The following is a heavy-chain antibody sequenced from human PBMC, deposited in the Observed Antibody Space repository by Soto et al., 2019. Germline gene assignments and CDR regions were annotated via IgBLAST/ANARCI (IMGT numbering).Heavy chain of an antibody. J-gene: IGHJ6*02. V-gene: IGHV3-11*01. CDR2: ISSSGSTI. D-gene: IGHD3-22*01. CDR3: ASSYYDSSVQRGYYGMDV. CDR1: GFTFSDYY. Sequence: GGSLRLSCAASGFTFSDYYMSWIRQAPGKGLEWVSYISSSGSTIYYADSVKGRFTIPRDNAKNSLYLQMNSLIEEDTAVYYCASSYYDSSVQRGYYGMDVWGQGTTVTVSS.